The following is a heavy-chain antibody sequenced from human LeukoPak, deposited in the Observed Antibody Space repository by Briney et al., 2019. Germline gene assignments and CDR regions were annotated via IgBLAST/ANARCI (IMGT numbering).Heavy chain of an antibody. CDR3: ARDEKGIPDTGDF. CDR1: GFNFSDFG. V-gene: IGHV3-30*02. CDR2: IRFNGNSR. J-gene: IGHJ4*02. Sequence: GGALRLSCAASGFNFSDFGMDWVRQAPGKGLEWVAFIRFNGNSRHYADSVKGRFTVSRDNSKNTLYLQVNSVRLDDTATYYCARDEKGIPDTGDFWGQGTLVAVSS. D-gene: IGHD6-13*01.